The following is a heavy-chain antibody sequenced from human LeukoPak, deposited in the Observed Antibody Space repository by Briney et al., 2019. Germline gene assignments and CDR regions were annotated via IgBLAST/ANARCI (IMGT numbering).Heavy chain of an antibody. D-gene: IGHD1-26*01. CDR1: GYTFTSYA. CDR2: INTNTGNP. CDR3: AREEVETVVGATSYYYYYGMDV. J-gene: IGHJ6*02. Sequence: GASVKVSCKASGYTFTSYAMNWVRQAPGQGLEWMGWINTNTGNPTYAQGFTGRFVFSLDTSVSTAYLQISSLKAEDTAVYYCAREEVETVVGATSYYYYYGMDVWGQGTTVTVSS. V-gene: IGHV7-4-1*02.